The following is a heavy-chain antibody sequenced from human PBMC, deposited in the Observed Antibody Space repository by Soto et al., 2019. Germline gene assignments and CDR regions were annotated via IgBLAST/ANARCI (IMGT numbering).Heavy chain of an antibody. V-gene: IGHV4-30-2*01. J-gene: IGHJ2*01. Sequence: QLQLQESGSGLVKPSQTLSLTCAVSGGSISSGGYSWSWLRQPPGKGLEWIGYIFHSGSTYYNPSLKSRVTISVDGSKNRFSLELSSVTAADTAVYYCAREGGSGSPDLYFNVWGRGTLVTVSS. CDR2: IFHSGST. CDR1: GGSISSGGYS. D-gene: IGHD1-26*01. CDR3: AREGGSGSPDLYFNV.